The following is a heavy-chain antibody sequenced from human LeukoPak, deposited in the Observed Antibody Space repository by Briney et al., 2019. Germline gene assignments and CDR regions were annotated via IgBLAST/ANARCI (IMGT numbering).Heavy chain of an antibody. Sequence: GGSLRLSCAASGFTFSNYAMSWVRQAPGKGLEWVSAISGSGDSTYYADSVKGRFTISRDSSMETLYLQMNSLRAEDTATYFCVKGLSFGVAIGDFDYWGQGTLVTVSS. CDR2: ISGSGDST. V-gene: IGHV3-23*01. CDR1: GFTFSNYA. CDR3: VKGLSFGVAIGDFDY. J-gene: IGHJ4*02. D-gene: IGHD3-3*01.